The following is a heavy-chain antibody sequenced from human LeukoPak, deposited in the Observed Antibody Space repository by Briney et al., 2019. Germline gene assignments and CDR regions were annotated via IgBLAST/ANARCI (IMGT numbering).Heavy chain of an antibody. Sequence: PSETLSLTCSVSDGSINSGTYYWAWIRQPPGKGLEWIGSIYYSGSTYYNPSLKSRVTISIDTSKNQFSLKLSSVTAADTAVYYCARLGAGPTYYDFWSGYSSFYFDYWGQGTLVTVSS. CDR1: DGSINSGTYY. D-gene: IGHD3-3*01. V-gene: IGHV4-39*01. J-gene: IGHJ4*02. CDR3: ARLGAGPTYYDFWSGYSSFYFDY. CDR2: IYYSGST.